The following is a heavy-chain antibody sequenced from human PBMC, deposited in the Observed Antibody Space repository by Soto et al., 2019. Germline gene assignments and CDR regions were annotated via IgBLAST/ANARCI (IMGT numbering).Heavy chain of an antibody. CDR3: ARVLYYGSGSYSPYGMDV. Sequence: QVQLVQSGAEVKKPGSSVKVSCKTSGVSFNNNGIGWVRQAPGHGLEWMGGVSPTFRTSNYARKFQGGISITADASTGTVNMELSSLTSEDTAQYYCARVLYYGSGSYSPYGMDVWGQGTTVTVSS. CDR1: GVSFNNNG. J-gene: IGHJ6*02. D-gene: IGHD3-10*01. CDR2: VSPTFRTS. V-gene: IGHV1-69*01.